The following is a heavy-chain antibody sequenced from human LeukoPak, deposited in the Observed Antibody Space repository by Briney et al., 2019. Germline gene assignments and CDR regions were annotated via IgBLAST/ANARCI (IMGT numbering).Heavy chain of an antibody. CDR3: AIPAALSEYYFDY. J-gene: IGHJ4*02. CDR2: IIPIFGTA. V-gene: IGHV1-69*01. D-gene: IGHD2-2*01. Sequence: SVKVSCKASGGTFSSYAISWVRQAPGQGLEWMGGIIPIFGTANYAQKFQGRVTITADESTSTAYMELSSLRSEDTAVYYCAIPAALSEYYFDYWGQGTLVTVSS. CDR1: GGTFSSYA.